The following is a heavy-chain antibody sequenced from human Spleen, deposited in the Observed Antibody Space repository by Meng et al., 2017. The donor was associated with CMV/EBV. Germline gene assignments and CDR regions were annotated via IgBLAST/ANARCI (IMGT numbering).Heavy chain of an antibody. V-gene: IGHV1-69*10. CDR1: GGTFSSNA. CDR3: ARDHPLEWLHAFDI. CDR2: ILPILNRV. D-gene: IGHD3-3*01. J-gene: IGHJ3*02. Sequence: SVKVSCKASGGTFSSNAISWVRQAPGQGLEWMGGILPILNRVNYAPKFLGRVTITAAKSMNTVYMELSSLRSEDTAVYYCARDHPLEWLHAFDIWGQGTMVTVSS.